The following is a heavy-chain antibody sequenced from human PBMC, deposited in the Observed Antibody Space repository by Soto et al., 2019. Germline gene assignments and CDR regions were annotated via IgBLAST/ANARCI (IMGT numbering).Heavy chain of an antibody. CDR3: ARDTNNFLTYFDY. V-gene: IGHV3-48*02. Sequence: GGSLRLSCAASGFTFSSYSMHWVRQAPGKGLEWVSYMSGSSPTIYYADSVKGRFTISRDNAKNSVYLQMNSLRDEDTAVYYCARDTNNFLTYFDYWGQGALVTVSS. CDR2: MSGSSPTI. J-gene: IGHJ4*02. CDR1: GFTFSSYS. D-gene: IGHD2-8*01.